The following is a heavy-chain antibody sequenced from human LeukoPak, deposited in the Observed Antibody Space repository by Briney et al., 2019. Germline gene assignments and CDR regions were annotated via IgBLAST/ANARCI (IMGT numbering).Heavy chain of an antibody. D-gene: IGHD1-26*01. CDR1: GYTFTTHF. CDR3: ARERGELHRELDS. J-gene: IGHJ4*02. Sequence: ASVKVSCKASGYTFTTHFIHWVRQAPGQGLQWMGMINPSGGSAIYAQKFQGRVTMTSDTSTSTVYMELRSLRSEDTALYFCARERGELHRELDSWGQGTLVTVSS. V-gene: IGHV1-46*01. CDR2: INPSGGSA.